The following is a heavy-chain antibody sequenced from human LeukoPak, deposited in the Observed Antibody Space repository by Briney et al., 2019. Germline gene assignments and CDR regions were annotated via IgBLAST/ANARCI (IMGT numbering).Heavy chain of an antibody. CDR3: ARVRRMPQYYFDY. CDR1: GGSFSGYY. CDR2: INHSGST. J-gene: IGHJ4*02. V-gene: IGHV4-34*01. Sequence: PSETLSLTCAVYGGSFSGYYWSWIRQPPGKGLEWIGEINHSGSTNYNPSLKSRVTISVDTSKNQFSLKLSSVTAADTAVYYCARVRRMPQYYFDYWGQGTLVTVSS. D-gene: IGHD2-2*01.